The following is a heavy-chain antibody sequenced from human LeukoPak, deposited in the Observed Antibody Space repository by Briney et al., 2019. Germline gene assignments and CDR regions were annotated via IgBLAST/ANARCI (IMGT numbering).Heavy chain of an antibody. V-gene: IGHV3-30-3*01. CDR3: ARGSLLRLYYYYYGMDV. Sequence: GGSLRLSCAASGFTFSSYAMHWVRQAPGKGLEWVAVISYDGSNKYYADSVKGRFTISRDNSKNTLYLQMNSLRAEDTAVYYCARGSLLRLYYYYYGMDVWGQGTTVTVSS. J-gene: IGHJ6*02. CDR1: GFTFSSYA. D-gene: IGHD3-3*01. CDR2: ISYDGSNK.